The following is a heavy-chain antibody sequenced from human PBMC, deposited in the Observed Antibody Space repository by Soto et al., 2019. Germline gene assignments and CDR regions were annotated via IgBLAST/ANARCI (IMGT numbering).Heavy chain of an antibody. CDR1: GYSFSSHY. CDR3: ATNEGRDGYSFDY. CDR2: INPTGGST. V-gene: IGHV1-46*01. Sequence: ASVKVSCKASGYSFSSHYMHWVKQAPGQGLEWLGIINPTGGSTTYAEKFQDRVTITADESTSTAYMELSSLTSEDTAVYYCATNEGRDGYSFDYWGQGTLVTVSS. D-gene: IGHD5-12*01. J-gene: IGHJ4*02.